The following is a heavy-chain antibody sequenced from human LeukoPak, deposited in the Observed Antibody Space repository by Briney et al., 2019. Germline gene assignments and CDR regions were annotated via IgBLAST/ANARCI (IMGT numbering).Heavy chain of an antibody. V-gene: IGHV3-30*02. CDR3: AKDQGYSCGIDY. Sequence: GGSLRLSCAASGFTFSSYGMHWVRQAPGKGLEWVAFIRYDGSNKYYADSVKGRFTISRDNSKNTLYLQMNSLRAEDTAVYYCAKDQGYSCGIDYWGQGTLVTVSS. J-gene: IGHJ4*02. CDR2: IRYDGSNK. D-gene: IGHD5-18*01. CDR1: GFTFSSYG.